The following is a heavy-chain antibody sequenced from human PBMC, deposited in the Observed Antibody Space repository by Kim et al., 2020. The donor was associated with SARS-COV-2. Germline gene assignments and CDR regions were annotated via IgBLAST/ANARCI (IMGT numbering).Heavy chain of an antibody. CDR3: ARGLYFYLVRGVSVRWFVS. V-gene: IGHV4-34*01. CDR1: GGSISGYY. D-gene: IGHD3-10*01. Sequence: SETLSLTCAVYGGSISGYYWSWIRQPPGKGLEWIGEINHSGSTNYNPSLKSRVTISVDTSKNQFSLKLSSVTAADTAVYYCARGLYFYLVRGVSVRWFVS. CDR2: INHSGST. J-gene: IGHJ5*01.